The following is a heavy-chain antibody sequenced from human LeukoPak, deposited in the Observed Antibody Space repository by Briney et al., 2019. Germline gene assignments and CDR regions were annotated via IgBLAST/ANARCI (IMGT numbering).Heavy chain of an antibody. CDR1: GFTLSSYW. J-gene: IGHJ4*02. CDR3: TRHRGTTDFDY. Sequence: GGSLRLSCAASGFTLSSYWMNWVRQAPGKGLEWVSSISSSSSYIYYADSVKGRFTISRDNAKNSLYLQMNSLRVEDTGVYYCTRHRGTTDFDYWGQGTLVTVSS. V-gene: IGHV3-21*01. D-gene: IGHD1-14*01. CDR2: ISSSSSYI.